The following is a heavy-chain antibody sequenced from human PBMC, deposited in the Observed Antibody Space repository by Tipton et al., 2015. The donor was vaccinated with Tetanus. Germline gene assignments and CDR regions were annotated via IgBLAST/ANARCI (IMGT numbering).Heavy chain of an antibody. Sequence: TLSLTCTVSGGSVRSGDYSWNWIRQPPGKGLEWIGRIYTSGSTNYNPSLKSRVTMSVDTSKRQFSLKLNPVTAADTAVYYCARGWGSSWYYFDYWGQGILVTVSS. CDR2: IYTSGST. J-gene: IGHJ4*02. D-gene: IGHD6-13*01. CDR1: GGSVRSGDYS. V-gene: IGHV4-61*02. CDR3: ARGWGSSWYYFDY.